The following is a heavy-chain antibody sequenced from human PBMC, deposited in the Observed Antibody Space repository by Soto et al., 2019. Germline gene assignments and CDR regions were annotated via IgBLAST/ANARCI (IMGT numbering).Heavy chain of an antibody. CDR2: IIPIFETA. D-gene: IGHD6-13*01. Sequence: QVQLVQSGAELKKPGSSVRVSCKISGDSFSSYAISWVRQAPGEGLEWVGGIIPIFETANYAQKFQGRVTNTAVEATTQGLMEVTRPRPEDTAIFYCAASDSSRWQHDHWGQVTLITVSS. V-gene: IGHV1-69*01. J-gene: IGHJ5*02. CDR1: GDSFSSYA. CDR3: AASDSSRWQHDH.